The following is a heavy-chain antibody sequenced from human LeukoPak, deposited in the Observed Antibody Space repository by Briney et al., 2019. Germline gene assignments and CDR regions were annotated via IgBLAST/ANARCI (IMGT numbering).Heavy chain of an antibody. CDR2: IYHSGST. Sequence: SETLSLTCTVSGYSISSGYYWGWIRQPPGKGLEWIGSIYHSGSTYYNPSLKSRVTISVDTSKNQFSLKLSSVTAADTAVYYCARGPGSSGWYGGDYYYYYMDVWGKGTTVTISS. D-gene: IGHD6-19*01. CDR3: ARGPGSSGWYGGDYYYYYMDV. V-gene: IGHV4-38-2*02. CDR1: GYSISSGYY. J-gene: IGHJ6*03.